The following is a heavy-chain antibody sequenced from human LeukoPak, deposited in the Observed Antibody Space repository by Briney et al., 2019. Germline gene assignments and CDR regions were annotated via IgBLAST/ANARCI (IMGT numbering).Heavy chain of an antibody. CDR3: ARDTNWGSFDY. CDR2: IIPIFGTA. J-gene: IGHJ4*02. Sequence: ASVKVSFKASGGTFSSYAISWVRQAPGQGLEWMGGIIPIFGTANYAQKFQGRVTITTDESTSTAYMELSSLRSEDTAVYYCARDTNWGSFDYWGQGTLVTVSS. V-gene: IGHV1-69*05. CDR1: GGTFSSYA. D-gene: IGHD7-27*01.